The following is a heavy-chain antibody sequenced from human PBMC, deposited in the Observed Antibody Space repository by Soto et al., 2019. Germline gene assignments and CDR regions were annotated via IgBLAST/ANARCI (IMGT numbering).Heavy chain of an antibody. Sequence: SETLPLTCSVSGGAMTRFYWSWIRQPAGKGLEWIGRIYGSGATNYNPSLKSRVTMSVDKSKNQFSLQLSSVTAADTAVYYCAGDRIVGNSYFDYWGRGALVTVSS. CDR3: AGDRIVGNSYFDY. CDR2: IYGSGAT. D-gene: IGHD1-26*01. J-gene: IGHJ4*02. CDR1: GGAMTRFY. V-gene: IGHV4-4*07.